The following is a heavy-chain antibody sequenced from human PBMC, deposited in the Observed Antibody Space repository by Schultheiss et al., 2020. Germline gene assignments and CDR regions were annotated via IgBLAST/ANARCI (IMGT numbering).Heavy chain of an antibody. V-gene: IGHV1-24*01. CDR3: ATPLGYCSGGSCYSGDPSGPIYYYYGMDV. CDR1: GYTFTGYY. CDR2: FDPEDGET. J-gene: IGHJ6*02. Sequence: ASVKVSCKASGYTFTGYYMHWVRQAPGKGLEWMGGFDPEDGETIYAQKFQGRVTMTEDTSTDTAYMELSSLRSEDTAVYYCATPLGYCSGGSCYSGDPSGPIYYYYGMDVWGQGTTVTVSS. D-gene: IGHD2-15*01.